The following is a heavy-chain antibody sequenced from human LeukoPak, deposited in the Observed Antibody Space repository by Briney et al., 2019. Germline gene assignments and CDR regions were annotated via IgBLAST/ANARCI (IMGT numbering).Heavy chain of an antibody. V-gene: IGHV4-39*01. Sequence: PSETLSLTCTVSGGSISSSNYYWGWIRQRPGKGREWVGTICYSGSTYSNPSLKSRVTISVDTSKNQFSLKLTSVTAADTAVYCCARHADANWFDPWGQGTLVIVSS. CDR1: GGSISSSNYY. CDR3: ARHADANWFDP. J-gene: IGHJ5*02. CDR2: ICYSGST.